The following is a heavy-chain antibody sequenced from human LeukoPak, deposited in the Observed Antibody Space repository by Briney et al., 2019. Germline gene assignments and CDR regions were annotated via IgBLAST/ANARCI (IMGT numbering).Heavy chain of an antibody. V-gene: IGHV3-11*04. D-gene: IGHD3-10*01. CDR1: GFTFSDYY. CDR3: ASPLLWFGIRT. J-gene: IGHJ5*02. CDR2: ISSSGSTI. Sequence: TGGSLRLSWAASGFTFSDYYMSWIRQAPGKGLEWVSYISSSGSTIYYADSVKGRFTISRDNAKNSLYLQMNSLRAEDTAVYYCASPLLWFGIRTWGQGTLVTVSS.